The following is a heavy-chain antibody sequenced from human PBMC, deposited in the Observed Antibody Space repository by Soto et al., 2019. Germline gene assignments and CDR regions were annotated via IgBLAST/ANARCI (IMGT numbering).Heavy chain of an antibody. J-gene: IGHJ6*02. Sequence: LRLSCAASGFSFSYSAMSWVRQAPGKGLECVSGISGNGGFTYYADSVKGRFIISRDNSKDTVDLQMNSLRADDTAVYYCVRETKNAFDVWGQGTTVTVSS. CDR3: VRETKNAFDV. D-gene: IGHD3-16*01. CDR2: ISGNGGFT. V-gene: IGHV3-23*01. CDR1: GFSFSYSA.